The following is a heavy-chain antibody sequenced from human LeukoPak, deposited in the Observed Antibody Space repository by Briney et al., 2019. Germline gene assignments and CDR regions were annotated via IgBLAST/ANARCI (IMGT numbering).Heavy chain of an antibody. V-gene: IGHV5-51*01. CDR1: GYSFANSW. D-gene: IGHD3-22*01. CDR2: IYPGDSNT. J-gene: IGHJ4*02. CDR3: ATARAVYDTSGDYAYYFDY. Sequence: GESLKISCKGSGYSFANSWIAWVRQMPGTGLEWMGIIYPGDSNTYYSPSFQGQVSISADRSITTAYLQWSSLKASDTAMYFFATARAVYDTSGDYAYYFDYWGQGILVTVSS.